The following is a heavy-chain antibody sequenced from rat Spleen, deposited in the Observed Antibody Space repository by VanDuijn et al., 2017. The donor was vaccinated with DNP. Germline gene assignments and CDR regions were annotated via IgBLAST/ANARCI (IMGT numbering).Heavy chain of an antibody. CDR1: GFSLTSYH. CDR2: VQSGGNT. Sequence: QVQLKESGPGLVQPSQTLSLTCTVSGFSLTSYHVHWVRQPPGKGLEWMGRVQSGGNTDYNSALKSRLSISRDTSKSQVFLKMNSLQTEDTAIYFCTRDRPNYGGYSDIWFAYWGQGTLVTVSS. D-gene: IGHD1-11*01. V-gene: IGHV2-27*01. J-gene: IGHJ3*01. CDR3: TRDRPNYGGYSDIWFAY.